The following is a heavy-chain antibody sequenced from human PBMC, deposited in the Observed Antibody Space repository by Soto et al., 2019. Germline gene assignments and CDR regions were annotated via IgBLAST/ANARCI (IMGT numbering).Heavy chain of an antibody. V-gene: IGHV4-59*01. CDR2: IYYSGST. CDR1: GGSISSYY. CDR3: ARDGGGVATQKRPGAFDI. D-gene: IGHD5-12*01. Sequence: SETLSLTCTVSGGSISSYYWSWIRQPPGKGLEWIGYIYYSGSTNYNPSLKSRVTISVDTSKNQFSLKLSSVTAADTAVYYCARDGGGVATQKRPGAFDIWGKGKRVTV. J-gene: IGHJ3*02.